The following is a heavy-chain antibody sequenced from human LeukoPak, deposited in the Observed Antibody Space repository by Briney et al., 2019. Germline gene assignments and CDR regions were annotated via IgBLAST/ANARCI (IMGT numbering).Heavy chain of an antibody. CDR3: ARAPGMDV. V-gene: IGHV4-59*01. J-gene: IGHJ6*02. CDR1: VGSIRRDY. Sequence: PSETPSLTCTVSVGSIRRDYWSWIRPPPRKGLEWSGYIYYSRSTNYNPSLKSRVTISVDTSKNQFSLKLSSVSAADRAVYYCARAPGMDVWGQGTTVTVSS. CDR2: IYYSRST.